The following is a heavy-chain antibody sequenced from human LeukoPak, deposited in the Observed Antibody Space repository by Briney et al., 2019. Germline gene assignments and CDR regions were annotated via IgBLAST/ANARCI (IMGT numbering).Heavy chain of an antibody. CDR2: IHSTSGSI. CDR1: GFTFSNYQ. CDR3: SRVVQDVTGADY. V-gene: IGHV3-48*01. Sequence: PGGSLRLSCAAFGFTFSNYQINWVRQAPGKGLEWLSYIHSTSGSIHYADSVKGRFTISRDNAKNSLYLQMNSLRAEDTAVYYCSRVVQDVTGADYWGQGTLVIVSS. D-gene: IGHD3-9*01. J-gene: IGHJ4*02.